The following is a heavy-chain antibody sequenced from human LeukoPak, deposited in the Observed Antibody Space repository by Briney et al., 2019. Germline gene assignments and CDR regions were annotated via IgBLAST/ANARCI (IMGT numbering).Heavy chain of an antibody. CDR3: ARARPLIAAAGTGYWFDP. CDR1: GYTFTGYY. Sequence: ASVKVSCKASGYTFTGYYMHWVRQAPGQGLEWMGRINPNSGGTNCAQKFQGRVTMTRDTSISTAYMELSRLRSDDTAVYYCARARPLIAAAGTGYWFDPWGQGTLVTVSS. V-gene: IGHV1-2*06. D-gene: IGHD6-13*01. J-gene: IGHJ5*02. CDR2: INPNSGGT.